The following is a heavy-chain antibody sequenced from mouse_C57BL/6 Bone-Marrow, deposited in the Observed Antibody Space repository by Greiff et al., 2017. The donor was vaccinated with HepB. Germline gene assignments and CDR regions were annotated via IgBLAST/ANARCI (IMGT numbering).Heavy chain of an antibody. Sequence: VQLQQPGAELVKPGASVKMSCKASGYTFTSYWMNWVKQGPGQGLEWIGGIYTGSGSTNYNEKFKSKATLTVDTSSSTAYMQLSSLTSEDSAVYYCARRVRRDGSSPQGYAMDYWGQGTSVTVSS. J-gene: IGHJ4*01. CDR1: GYTFTSYW. V-gene: IGHV1-55*01. CDR2: IYTGSGST. CDR3: ARRVRRDGSSPQGYAMDY. D-gene: IGHD1-1*01.